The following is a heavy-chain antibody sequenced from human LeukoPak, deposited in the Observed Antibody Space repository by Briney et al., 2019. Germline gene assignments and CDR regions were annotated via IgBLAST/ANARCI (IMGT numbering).Heavy chain of an antibody. D-gene: IGHD6-6*01. CDR3: ARDWIGDSSSSSDY. CDR2: IHWNGGRT. V-gene: IGHV3-20*04. J-gene: IGHJ4*02. CDR1: GFTFDDYG. Sequence: PGGSLRLSRAASGFTFDDYGMRWVRQAPGKGLEWVSGIHWNGGRTRYADSVKGRFTISRDNAKNSLYLQRNRLRAEDTALYYCARDWIGDSSSSSDYWGQGTLVTVSS.